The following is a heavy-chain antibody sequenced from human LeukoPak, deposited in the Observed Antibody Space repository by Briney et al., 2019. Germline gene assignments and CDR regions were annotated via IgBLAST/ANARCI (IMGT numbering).Heavy chain of an antibody. CDR2: IYPSDSDT. Sequence: GESLKISCKGSGYSFTSYWIGWVRQMPGKGLEWMGIIYPSDSDTRYSPSFQGQVTISADKSISTAYLQWSSLKASDTAMYYCARSGRGYSYGGADKRNWFDPWGQGTLVTVSS. CDR1: GYSFTSYW. J-gene: IGHJ5*02. D-gene: IGHD5-18*01. V-gene: IGHV5-51*01. CDR3: ARSGRGYSYGGADKRNWFDP.